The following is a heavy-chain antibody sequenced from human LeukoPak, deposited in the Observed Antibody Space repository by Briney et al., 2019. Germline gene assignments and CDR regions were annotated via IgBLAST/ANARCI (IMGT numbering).Heavy chain of an antibody. D-gene: IGHD5-24*01. V-gene: IGHV4-39*06. CDR3: ARGPGGYNHNWFDP. Sequence: SETLSLTCTVSGGSISSSSYYWGWLRQPRGKGLEWIGSVYHSEHTSYNPSLKSRVTVSLDTSKNQFTPKLSSVTAADTAVYYCARGPGGYNHNWFDPWGQGTLVIVSS. J-gene: IGHJ5*02. CDR2: VYHSEHT. CDR1: GGSISSSSYY.